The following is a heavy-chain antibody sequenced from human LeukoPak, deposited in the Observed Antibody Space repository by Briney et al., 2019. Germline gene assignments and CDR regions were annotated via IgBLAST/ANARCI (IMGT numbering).Heavy chain of an antibody. CDR1: GFTFRTYA. CDR3: TRNQILDDTGSWYAY. CDR2: ISDGGSRT. D-gene: IGHD6-13*01. J-gene: IGHJ4*02. V-gene: IGHV3-23*01. Sequence: EGSLRLSCGASGFTFRTYAMSWVRQAPGKGLEWVPGISDGGSRTFYAESVKGRFTVSRDNSKNTLYLRMNSLRAEDTAIYYCTRNQILDDTGSWYAYWGQGTLVTVSS.